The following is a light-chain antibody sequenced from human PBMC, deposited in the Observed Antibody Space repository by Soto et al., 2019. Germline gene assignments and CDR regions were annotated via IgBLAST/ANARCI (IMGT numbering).Light chain of an antibody. CDR1: QSVSRR. V-gene: IGKV3-20*01. Sequence: EFVLTQSPGTLSLSPGGRATLSCRASQSVSRRLAWYQQRPGQSPRLLISGASMRASGVPVRFIGSGSGTDFTLTITRLEPEDFAVYYCQQYGSSSTFGQGTRLEIK. CDR3: QQYGSSST. J-gene: IGKJ5*01. CDR2: GAS.